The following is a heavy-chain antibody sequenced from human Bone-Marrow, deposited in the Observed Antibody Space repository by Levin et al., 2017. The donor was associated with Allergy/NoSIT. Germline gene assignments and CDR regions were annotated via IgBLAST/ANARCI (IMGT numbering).Heavy chain of an antibody. D-gene: IGHD3-22*01. CDR1: GDTLTSYA. Sequence: PAASVKVSCKASGDTLTSYAFSWVRQSPGQGLQWMGGFIPILDSPNYAREFQDRVTITADRSTGTAYLELSSLRPADAAVYYCARAIRESAGSGYYPYYFDSWGRGTLVTVSS. J-gene: IGHJ4*02. CDR2: FIPILDSP. V-gene: IGHV1-69*10. CDR3: ARAIRESAGSGYYPYYFDS.